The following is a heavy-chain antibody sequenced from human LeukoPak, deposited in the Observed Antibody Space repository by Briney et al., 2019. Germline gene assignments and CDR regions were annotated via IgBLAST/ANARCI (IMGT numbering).Heavy chain of an antibody. J-gene: IGHJ4*02. CDR2: ISSSSSTI. V-gene: IGHV3-48*04. CDR1: GFTFSSYS. CDR3: ARGYYDSSGCIDY. Sequence: GGSLRLSCVASGFTFSSYSMNWVRQAPGKGLEWVSYISSSSSTIYYADSVKGRFTISRDNAKNSLYLQMNSLRAEDTAVYYCARGYYDSSGCIDYWGQGTLVTVSS. D-gene: IGHD3-22*01.